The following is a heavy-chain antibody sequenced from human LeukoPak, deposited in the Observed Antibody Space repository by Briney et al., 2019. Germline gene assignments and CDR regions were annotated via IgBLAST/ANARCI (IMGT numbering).Heavy chain of an antibody. D-gene: IGHD6-13*01. V-gene: IGHV4-34*01. Sequence: SETLSLTCAVYGGSFSGYYWSWIRQPPGKGLEWIGEINHSGSTNYNPSLKSRVTISVDTPKNQFSLKLSSVTAADTAVYYCARGSIAAAGTGGYYFDYWGQGTLVTVSS. CDR1: GGSFSGYY. J-gene: IGHJ4*02. CDR2: INHSGST. CDR3: ARGSIAAAGTGGYYFDY.